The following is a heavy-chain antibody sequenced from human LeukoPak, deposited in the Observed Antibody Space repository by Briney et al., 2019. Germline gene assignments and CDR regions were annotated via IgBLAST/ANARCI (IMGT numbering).Heavy chain of an antibody. CDR3: ARDLLDSSLVYYYGMDV. V-gene: IGHV4-59*12. CDR2: IYYSGST. CDR1: GGSISSYY. Sequence: PSETLSLTCAASGGSISSYYWSWIRQPPGKGLEWIGYIYYSGSTNYNPSLKSRVTISVDTSKKQFSLKLSSVTAADTAVYYCARDLLDSSLVYYYGMDVWGQGTTVTVSS. J-gene: IGHJ6*02. D-gene: IGHD3-22*01.